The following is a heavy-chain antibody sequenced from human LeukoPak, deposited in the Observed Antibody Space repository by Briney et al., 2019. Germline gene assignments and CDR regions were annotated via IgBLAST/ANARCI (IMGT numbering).Heavy chain of an antibody. Sequence: PGGSLRLSCAASGFTFSTYSMNWVRQAPGKGLEWVSSISSSSRYIYYTDSLKGRFTISRDNAKNSLNLQMNSLRAEDTAVYYCGRNTGTTGGEFDYWGQGTLVTVS. J-gene: IGHJ4*02. CDR3: GRNTGTTGGEFDY. CDR2: ISSSSRYI. V-gene: IGHV3-21*01. CDR1: GFTFSTYS. D-gene: IGHD1-14*01.